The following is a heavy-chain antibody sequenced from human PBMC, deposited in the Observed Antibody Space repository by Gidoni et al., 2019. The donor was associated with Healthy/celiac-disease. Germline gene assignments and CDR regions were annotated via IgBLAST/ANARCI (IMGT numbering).Heavy chain of an antibody. V-gene: IGHV3-7*01. CDR2: IKQDGSEK. J-gene: IGHJ4*02. Sequence: EVQLVESGGGLVQPGGSLRLSCAASGFTFSRYWMSWVRQAPGKGLEWVANIKQDGSEKYYVDSVKGRFTISRDNAKNSLYLQMNSLRAEDTAVYYCARDAYCSGGSCYPIPRGVDYWGQGTLVTVSS. CDR3: ARDAYCSGGSCYPIPRGVDY. D-gene: IGHD2-15*01. CDR1: GFTFSRYW.